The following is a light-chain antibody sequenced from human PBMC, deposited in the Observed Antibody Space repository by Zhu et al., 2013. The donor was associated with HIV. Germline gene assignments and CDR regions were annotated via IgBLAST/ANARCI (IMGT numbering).Light chain of an antibody. J-gene: IGKJ1*01. CDR2: KAS. CDR3: QQYDLFWT. CDR1: QSVSSW. Sequence: IQMTQSPSTLSASVGDRVTITCRASQSVSSWLAWYQQKPGKAPKLLIYKASNLQSGVPSRFSGSGSGTEFTFTISNLQPDDSATYYCQQYDLFWTFGQGTKVEI. V-gene: IGKV1-5*03.